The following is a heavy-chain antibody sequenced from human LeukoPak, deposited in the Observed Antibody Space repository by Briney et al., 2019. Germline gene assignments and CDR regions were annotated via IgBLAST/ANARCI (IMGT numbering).Heavy chain of an antibody. J-gene: IGHJ4*02. CDR1: GFTFSSYS. CDR2: ITGSSTYI. CDR3: ARDLNFWSSYSTWGFGY. Sequence: GGSLRLSCAASGFTFSSYSMTWVRQAPGKGLEWVSSITGSSTYIDYADSVKGRFTISRDNAKNSLYLQMNSLRAEDTAVYYCARDLNFWSSYSTWGFGYWGQGTLVTVSS. D-gene: IGHD3-3*01. V-gene: IGHV3-21*01.